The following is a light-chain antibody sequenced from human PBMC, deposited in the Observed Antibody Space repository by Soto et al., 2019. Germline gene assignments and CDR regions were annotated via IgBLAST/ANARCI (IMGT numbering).Light chain of an antibody. CDR3: QQYNSYPRT. J-gene: IGKJ1*01. CDR2: AAS. CDR1: QDIGSS. Sequence: DIPMTQSPSSLSVSVGDRVTITCRASQDIGSSLGWFQQKPGKAPKSLIYAASTLQVGVPSRFSSSGSGTDFMLTISRLQPEDFAPYYCQQYNSYPRTFGQGTKVEIK. V-gene: IGKV1-16*01.